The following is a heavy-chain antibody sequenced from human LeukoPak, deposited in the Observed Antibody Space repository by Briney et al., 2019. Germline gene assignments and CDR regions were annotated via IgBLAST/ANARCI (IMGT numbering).Heavy chain of an antibody. CDR2: IYTSGST. V-gene: IGHV4-61*02. CDR1: GGSISSGDYY. CDR3: ARGYGRVDH. Sequence: SETLSLTCTVSGGSISSGDYYWSWIRQPAGKGLEWIGRIYTSGSTNYNPSLKSRVTISVDTSKNQFSLKLSSVTAADTAVYYCARGYGRVDHWGQGTLVTVSS. J-gene: IGHJ4*02. D-gene: IGHD5-18*01.